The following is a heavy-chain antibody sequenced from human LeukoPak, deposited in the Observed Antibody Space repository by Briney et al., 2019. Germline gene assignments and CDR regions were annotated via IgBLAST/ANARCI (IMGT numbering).Heavy chain of an antibody. CDR2: MNPNSGNT. J-gene: IGHJ4*02. D-gene: IGHD5-24*01. Sequence: ASVKVSCKASGYTFTSYDINWVRQAAGQGLEWMGWMNPNSGNTGYAQKFQGRVTITRNTSISTAYMELSRLRSDDAAVYYCAREFEDGNNSEYYSDYWGQGTLVTVSS. CDR3: AREFEDGNNSEYYSDY. V-gene: IGHV1-8*03. CDR1: GYTFTSYD.